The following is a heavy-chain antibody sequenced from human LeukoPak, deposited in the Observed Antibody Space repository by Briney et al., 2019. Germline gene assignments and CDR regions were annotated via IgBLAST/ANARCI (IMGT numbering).Heavy chain of an antibody. Sequence: PGGSLRLSCAASGFTFSDYYLSWIRQAPGKGLEWLSYISGGGATIYYADSVKGRFTIYRDNGRNSLYRQINSLRPEDTATYYCARRGSSYYFYALDVWGQGTTVTVSS. CDR2: ISGGGATI. J-gene: IGHJ6*02. V-gene: IGHV3-11*01. CDR3: ARRGSSYYFYALDV. CDR1: GFTFSDYY. D-gene: IGHD1-26*01.